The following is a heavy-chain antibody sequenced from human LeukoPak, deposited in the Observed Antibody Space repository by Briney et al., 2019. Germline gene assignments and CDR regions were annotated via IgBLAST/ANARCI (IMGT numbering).Heavy chain of an antibody. V-gene: IGHV3-23*01. CDR3: AKDPNGDYVGAFDM. Sequence: PGGSLRLSCAASGLTFSRCAMTWVRQAPGKGLEWVSSIPVSGDPTYYADSVRGRFTVSRDNSKSSLYLQMNGLRAEDTALYYCAKDPNGDYVGAFDMWGQGTMVTVSS. CDR2: IPVSGDPT. D-gene: IGHD4-17*01. J-gene: IGHJ3*02. CDR1: GLTFSRCA.